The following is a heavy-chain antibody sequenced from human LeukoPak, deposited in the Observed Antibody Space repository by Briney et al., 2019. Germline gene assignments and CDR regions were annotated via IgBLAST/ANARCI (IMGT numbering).Heavy chain of an antibody. J-gene: IGHJ4*02. CDR3: ARNNVGWPFDY. Sequence: SETLSLTCTVSGGSISSSSYYWGWIRQPPGKGLEWIGSIYYSGSTYYNPSLKSRVTISVDTSKNQFSLKLSSVTAADTAVYYCARNNVGWPFDYWGQGTLVTVSS. V-gene: IGHV4-39*07. CDR2: IYYSGST. CDR1: GGSISSSSYY. D-gene: IGHD1/OR15-1a*01.